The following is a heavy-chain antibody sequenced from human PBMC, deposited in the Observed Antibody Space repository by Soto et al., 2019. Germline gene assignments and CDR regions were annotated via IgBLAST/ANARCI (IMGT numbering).Heavy chain of an antibody. V-gene: IGHV1-18*01. Sequence: QVQLVQSGAAVKKPGASVKVSCKASGYTFTSYGFSWVRQAPGQGLEWMGWISAYNGNTNYAQKLQGRVTMTTDTPTSTAYMELRSLRSDDTAVYYCAIYPLNSYYYGMDVWGQGTTVTVSS. J-gene: IGHJ6*02. CDR1: GYTFTSYG. CDR3: AIYPLNSYYYGMDV. CDR2: ISAYNGNT.